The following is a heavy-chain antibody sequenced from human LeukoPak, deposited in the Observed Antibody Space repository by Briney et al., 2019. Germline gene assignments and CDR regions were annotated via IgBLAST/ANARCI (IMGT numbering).Heavy chain of an antibody. CDR2: IYYSGST. Sequence: SETLSLTCTVSGGSISSYYWSWIRQPPGKGLEWIGYIYYSGSTNYNPSLKSRVTISVDTSKNQFSLKLSSVTAADTAVYYCASDRPDEYFHHWGQGTLVTVSS. CDR1: GGSISSYY. V-gene: IGHV4-59*12. CDR3: ASDRPDEYFHH. J-gene: IGHJ1*01.